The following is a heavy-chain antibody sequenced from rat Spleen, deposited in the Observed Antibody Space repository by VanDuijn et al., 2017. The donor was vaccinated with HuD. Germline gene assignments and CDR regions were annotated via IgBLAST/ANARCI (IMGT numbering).Heavy chain of an antibody. D-gene: IGHD1-10*01. J-gene: IGHJ3*01. Sequence: EVQLVESGGGLVQPGRSLKLSCAASGFTFSDYYMAWVRQAPGKGLEWIASINPDGSSIYYADTAKGRFVISKDNAKNTGNLQMNNLRSEDTAIYYCTSRWSNYRNWLANWGQGTLVTVSS. CDR2: INPDGSSI. CDR3: TSRWSNYRNWLAN. CDR1: GFTFSDYY. V-gene: IGHV5-22*01.